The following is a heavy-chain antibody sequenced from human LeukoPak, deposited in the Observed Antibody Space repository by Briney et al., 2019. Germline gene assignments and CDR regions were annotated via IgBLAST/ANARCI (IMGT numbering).Heavy chain of an antibody. J-gene: IGHJ4*02. CDR3: ARDYYGSGSYYGNFDY. D-gene: IGHD3-10*01. CDR1: GYTFTGYY. CDR2: INPNSGGT. V-gene: IGHV1-2*06. Sequence: ASVKVSCKASGYTFTGYYMHWVRQAPGQGLEWMGPINPNSGGTNYAQKFQGRVTMTRDTSISTAYMELSRLRSDDTAVYYCARDYYGSGSYYGNFDYWGQGTLVTVSS.